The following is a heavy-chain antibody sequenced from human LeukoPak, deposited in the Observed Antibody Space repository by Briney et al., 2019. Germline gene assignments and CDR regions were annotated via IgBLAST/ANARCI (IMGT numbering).Heavy chain of an antibody. CDR2: ISAYNGNT. J-gene: IGHJ4*02. Sequence: ASVKVSCKASGYTFTSYGISWVRQAPGQGLEWMGWISAYNGNTNYAQKLQGRVTMTTDTSTSTAYMELRSLRSGDTAVYYCARVCSGGSCYSDYFDYWGQGTLVTVSS. CDR1: GYTFTSYG. D-gene: IGHD2-15*01. V-gene: IGHV1-18*01. CDR3: ARVCSGGSCYSDYFDY.